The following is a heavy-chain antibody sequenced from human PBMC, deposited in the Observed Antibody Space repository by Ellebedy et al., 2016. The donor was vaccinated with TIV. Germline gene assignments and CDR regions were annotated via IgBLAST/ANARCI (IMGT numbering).Heavy chain of an antibody. CDR3: ARGGDSGLNY. CDR2: INSDGSHT. CDR1: GFTLSSYW. D-gene: IGHD6-19*01. Sequence: HTGGSLRLSCAASGFTLSSYWMHWVRQAPGKGLVWVSHINSDGSHTNYAASVKGRFTIPRDDAKNTLSLQMNSLGAEDTAVYYCARGGDSGLNYWGQGTLVTVSS. J-gene: IGHJ4*02. V-gene: IGHV3-74*01.